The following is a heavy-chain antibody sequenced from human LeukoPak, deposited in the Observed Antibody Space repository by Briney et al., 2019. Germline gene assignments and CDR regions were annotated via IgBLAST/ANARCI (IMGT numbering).Heavy chain of an antibody. D-gene: IGHD3-10*01. CDR1: GFTFSSYA. Sequence: GGSLRLSCTASGFTFSSYAMNWVRQAPGKGLEWVSGIGAGGTFTYYADSVKGRFTISRDNSKNTLYLQMNSLRAEDTAVYYCARVRAFLGALDYWGQGTLVTVSS. CDR3: ARVRAFLGALDY. V-gene: IGHV3-23*01. J-gene: IGHJ4*02. CDR2: IGAGGTFT.